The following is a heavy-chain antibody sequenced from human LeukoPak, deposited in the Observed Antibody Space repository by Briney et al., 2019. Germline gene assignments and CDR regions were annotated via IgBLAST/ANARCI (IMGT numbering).Heavy chain of an antibody. CDR1: GGSISSSSYY. J-gene: IGHJ3*02. Sequence: SETLSLTCTVSGGSISSSSYYWGWIRQPPGKGLEWIGSIYYSGSTYYNPSLKSRVTISVDTSKNQFSLKLSSVTAADTAVYHCARHRNWKLQRGAFDIWGQGTMVTVSS. CDR2: IYYSGST. CDR3: ARHRNWKLQRGAFDI. D-gene: IGHD1-20*01. V-gene: IGHV4-39*01.